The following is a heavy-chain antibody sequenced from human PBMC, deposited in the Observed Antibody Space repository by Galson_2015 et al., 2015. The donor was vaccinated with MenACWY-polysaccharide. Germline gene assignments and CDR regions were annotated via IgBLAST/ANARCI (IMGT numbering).Heavy chain of an antibody. D-gene: IGHD2-2*03. J-gene: IGHJ4*02. CDR2: IRSKANNYAT. V-gene: IGHV3-73*01. CDR3: TRQAVLGYCSTTSCLG. Sequence: SLRLSCAASGFTFSSSAMHWVRQASGKGLEWVGRIRSKANNYATTYGESVKGRFIISRDDSKNTAYLEMNSLKTEDTAVYYCTRQAVLGYCSTTSCLGWGQGTLVTVSS. CDR1: GFTFSSSA.